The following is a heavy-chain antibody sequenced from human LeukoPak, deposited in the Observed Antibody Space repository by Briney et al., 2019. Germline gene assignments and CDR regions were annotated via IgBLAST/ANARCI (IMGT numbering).Heavy chain of an antibody. D-gene: IGHD3-22*01. CDR1: DFTFSTYA. CDR3: AREHYYDSTAYLD. Sequence: GGSLRLSCAASDFTFSTYAMSWVRQAPGKGLEWVSTIRGGGDATYYADSVKGRFTISRDNSKNTLFLQMNSLRAEDTAVYYCAREHYYDSTAYLDWGQGTLVSVSS. V-gene: IGHV3-23*01. CDR2: IRGGGDAT. J-gene: IGHJ4*02.